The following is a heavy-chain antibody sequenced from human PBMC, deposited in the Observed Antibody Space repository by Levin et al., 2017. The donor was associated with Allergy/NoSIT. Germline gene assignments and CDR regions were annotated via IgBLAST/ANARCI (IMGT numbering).Heavy chain of an antibody. V-gene: IGHV3-11*01. J-gene: IGHJ5*02. Sequence: GGSLRLSCAATGFSFSDYYMGWIRQAPGKGLEWISVISSTDSAIYYADSVKGRFILSRDNAKKALYLQMNNLRAEDTAVYYCARALAYWFDPWGQGTLVTVSS. CDR2: ISSTDSAI. CDR3: ARALAYWFDP. CDR1: GFSFSDYY.